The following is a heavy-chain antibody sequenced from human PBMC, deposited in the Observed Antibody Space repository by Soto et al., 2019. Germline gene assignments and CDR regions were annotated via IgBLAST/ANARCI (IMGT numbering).Heavy chain of an antibody. V-gene: IGHV3-7*01. J-gene: IGHJ5*02. CDR3: ARSIAARLNWFDP. D-gene: IGHD6-6*01. Sequence: EVQLVESGGGLVQPGGSLRLSCAASGFTFSSYWMSWVRQAPGKGLEWVANIKQDGSEKHNVDSVKGRFTISIDNAKNSLYLKMNSLRAEDTAVYYCARSIAARLNWFDPWGQGTLVTVSS. CDR1: GFTFSSYW. CDR2: IKQDGSEK.